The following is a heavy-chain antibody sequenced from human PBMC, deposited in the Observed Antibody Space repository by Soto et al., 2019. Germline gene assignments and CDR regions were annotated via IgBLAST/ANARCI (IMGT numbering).Heavy chain of an antibody. CDR1: GFIFSSYA. CDR2: TSSDGTYK. Sequence: GGSLRLSCAASGFIFSSYAMYWVRQAPGKGLEWVAVTSSDGTYKFYAESVNGRLTISRDNSENTLYLQMNSLRAEDTSVYYCARKRINSGSRGWIDHWGQGTLVTVSS. J-gene: IGHJ4*02. D-gene: IGHD1-26*01. CDR3: ARKRINSGSRGWIDH. V-gene: IGHV3-30*04.